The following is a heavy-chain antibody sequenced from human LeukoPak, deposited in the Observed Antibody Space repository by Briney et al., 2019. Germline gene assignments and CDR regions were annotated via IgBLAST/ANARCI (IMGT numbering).Heavy chain of an antibody. D-gene: IGHD7-27*01. CDR1: GGTFSSYA. J-gene: IGHJ4*02. V-gene: IGHV1-69*04. Sequence: SVKVSCKASGGTFSSYAISWVRQAPGQGLEWMGRIIPILGIANYAQKFQGRVTITADKSTSTAYMELSSLRSEDAAVYYCARTSPALTGDYFDYWGQGTLVTVSS. CDR2: IIPILGIA. CDR3: ARTSPALTGDYFDY.